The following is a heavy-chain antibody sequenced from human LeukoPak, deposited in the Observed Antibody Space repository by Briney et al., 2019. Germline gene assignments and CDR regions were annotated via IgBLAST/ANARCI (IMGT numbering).Heavy chain of an antibody. V-gene: IGHV7-4-1*02. D-gene: IGHD4-17*01. Sequence: GASVKVSCKASGYTFTSYAMNWVRQAPGQGLEWMGWINTNTGNPTYAQGFTGRFVFSLDTSVSTAYLQISSLKAEDTAVYYCALRGYYGDYPVGPSFDYWGQGTLVTVSS. CDR1: GYTFTSYA. CDR2: INTNTGNP. CDR3: ALRGYYGDYPVGPSFDY. J-gene: IGHJ4*02.